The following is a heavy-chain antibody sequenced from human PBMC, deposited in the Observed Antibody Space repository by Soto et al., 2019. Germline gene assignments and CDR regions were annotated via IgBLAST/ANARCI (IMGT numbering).Heavy chain of an antibody. V-gene: IGHV3-33*01. Sequence: GGSLRLSCAASGFSFSSYGMHWVRQAPGKGLEWVAVIWHDGSKTYYADSVKGRLIISRDNSKNTLYVQINSLRAEDRGVYFCARGSIVAAEYGMDVWGHGTTVTVSS. D-gene: IGHD6-13*01. CDR1: GFSFSSYG. CDR3: ARGSIVAAEYGMDV. CDR2: IWHDGSKT. J-gene: IGHJ6*02.